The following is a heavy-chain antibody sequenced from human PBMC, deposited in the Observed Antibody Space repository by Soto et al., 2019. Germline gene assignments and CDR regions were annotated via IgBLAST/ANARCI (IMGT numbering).Heavy chain of an antibody. CDR2: INHSGST. CDR1: GGSFSGYY. V-gene: IGHV4-34*01. D-gene: IGHD6-13*01. CDR3: ARGTRGPGAAAGYYSYYCMDF. Sequence: SETLSLTCAVYGGSFSGYYWSWIRQPPGKGLEWIGEINHSGSTNYNPSLKSRVTISVDTSKNQFSLKLSSVPAADTAVYYCARGTRGPGAAAGYYSYYCMDFWGQGTTVTVSS. J-gene: IGHJ6*02.